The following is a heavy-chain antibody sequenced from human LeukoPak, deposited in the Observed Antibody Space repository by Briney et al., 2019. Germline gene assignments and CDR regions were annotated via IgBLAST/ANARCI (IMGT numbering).Heavy chain of an antibody. Sequence: SVKVSCKASGGTFSSYAISWVRQAPGQGLEWMGGIIPIFGTANYAQKFQGRVTITTDESTSTAYMELSSLRSEDTAVYYCAISEVGYYDSSGYYHYWGQGTLVTVSS. D-gene: IGHD3-22*01. J-gene: IGHJ4*02. V-gene: IGHV1-69*05. CDR3: AISEVGYYDSSGYYHY. CDR2: IIPIFGTA. CDR1: GGTFSSYA.